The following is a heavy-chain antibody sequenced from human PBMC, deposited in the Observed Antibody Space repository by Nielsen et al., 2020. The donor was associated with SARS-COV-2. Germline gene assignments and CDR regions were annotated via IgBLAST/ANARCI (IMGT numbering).Heavy chain of an antibody. CDR1: SGSISSYY. Sequence: SETLSLTCTVSSGSISSYYWSWFRQPPGQGLEWIGYVSYSGSTDSNPSLKSRVSISVDTSKNQFSLKLNSATAADTAVYYCARGRLGITMIVVVMTAAEYYFDSWGQGALVAVSS. CDR3: ARGRLGITMIVVVMTAAEYYFDS. J-gene: IGHJ4*02. D-gene: IGHD3-22*01. V-gene: IGHV4-59*12. CDR2: VSYSGST.